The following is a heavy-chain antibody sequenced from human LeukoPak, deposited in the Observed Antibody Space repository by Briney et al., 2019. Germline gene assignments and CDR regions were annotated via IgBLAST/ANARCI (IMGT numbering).Heavy chain of an antibody. CDR1: GFTFSSDW. CDR2: IKQDGSEK. V-gene: IGHV3-7*03. Sequence: PGGSLRLSCAASGFTFSSDWMSWVRQAPGKGLEWVANIKQDGSEKYYVDSVKGRFTISRDNAKNSLYLQMNSLRAEDTAVYYCAREPPDVWGQGTVVTVSS. J-gene: IGHJ3*01. CDR3: AREPPDV.